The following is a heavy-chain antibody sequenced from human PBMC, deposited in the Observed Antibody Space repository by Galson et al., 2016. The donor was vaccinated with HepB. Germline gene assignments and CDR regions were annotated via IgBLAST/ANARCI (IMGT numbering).Heavy chain of an antibody. D-gene: IGHD1-26*01. CDR3: ARDFVVGSYSFDP. CDR1: GGSISSGGYY. J-gene: IGHJ5*02. Sequence: TLSLTCTVSGGSISSGGYYWSWICQHPQKGLVWIGYIYYSGSTYYNPSLKSRVNISIDTSKNQFSLNLNSVTAADTAVYFCARDFVVGSYSFDPWGQGTLVTVSS. CDR2: IYYSGST. V-gene: IGHV4-31*03.